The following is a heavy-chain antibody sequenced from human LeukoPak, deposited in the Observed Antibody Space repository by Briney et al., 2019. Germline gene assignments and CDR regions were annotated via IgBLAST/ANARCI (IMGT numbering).Heavy chain of an antibody. J-gene: IGHJ4*02. CDR1: GGSISGYF. CDR3: ARGPKGDITAAAIDH. CDR2: IYSGGST. V-gene: IGHV4-4*07. Sequence: SETLFLTCSVSGGSISGYFWSWIRQPAGKGLEWIGRIYSGGSTNYNPSLKGRLTMSVDTSKNQFSLKLTSVTAADTAFYYCARGPKGDITAAAIDHWGQGTLVTASS. D-gene: IGHD6-13*01.